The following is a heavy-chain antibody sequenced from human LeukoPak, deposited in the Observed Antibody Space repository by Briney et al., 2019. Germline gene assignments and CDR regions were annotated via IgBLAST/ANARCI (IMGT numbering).Heavy chain of an antibody. CDR2: ISGDGSST. CDR1: GFTFSSYA. V-gene: IGHV3-23*01. Sequence: PGGSLRLSCAASGFTFSSYAMSWVRQAPGKGLEWVSAISGDGSSTYYADSVKGRFAISRDNSKNTLYLQMNSLRDEDTAVYYCAKDWQQLDYWGQGTLVTVSS. CDR3: AKDWQQLDY. D-gene: IGHD6-13*01. J-gene: IGHJ4*02.